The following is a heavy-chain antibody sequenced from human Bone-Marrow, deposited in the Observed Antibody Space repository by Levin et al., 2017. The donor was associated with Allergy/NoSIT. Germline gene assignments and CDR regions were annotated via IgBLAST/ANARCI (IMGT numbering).Heavy chain of an antibody. V-gene: IGHV3-48*01. D-gene: IGHD1-26*01. J-gene: IGHJ3*02. CDR3: ARVSGSEWELLRTAFDI. Sequence: PVASVKVSCAASGFTFSSYSMNWVRQAPGKGLEWVSYISSSSSTIYYADSVKGRFTISRDNAKNSLYLQMNSLRAEDTAVYYCARVSGSEWELLRTAFDIWGQGTMVTVSS. CDR1: GFTFSSYS. CDR2: ISSSSSTI.